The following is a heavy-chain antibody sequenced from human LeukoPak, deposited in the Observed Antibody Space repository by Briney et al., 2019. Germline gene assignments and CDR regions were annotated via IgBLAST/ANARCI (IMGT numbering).Heavy chain of an antibody. CDR1: GYTFTGYY. CDR2: IIPIFGTA. CDR3: ASYDSSGYYYYYFDY. Sequence: AASVKVSCKASGYTFTGYYIHWVRQAPGQGLEWMGGIIPIFGTANYAQKFQGRVTITADESTSTAYMELSSLRSEDTAVYYCASYDSSGYYYYYFDYWGQGTLVTVSS. J-gene: IGHJ4*02. V-gene: IGHV1-69*13. D-gene: IGHD3-22*01.